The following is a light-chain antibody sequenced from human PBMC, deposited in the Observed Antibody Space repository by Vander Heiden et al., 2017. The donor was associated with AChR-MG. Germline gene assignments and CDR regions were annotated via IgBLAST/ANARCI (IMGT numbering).Light chain of an antibody. CDR1: SSDVGGYNY. V-gene: IGLV2-14*01. Sequence: QSALTPPASVSGSPGQSITISCTGTSSDVGGYNYVSWYQQHPGKAPKLMIYDVSNRPSGVSNRFSGSKSGNTASLTISGLQAEDEADYYCSSYTSSSTLFGTGTKVTVI. CDR3: SSYTSSSTL. CDR2: DVS. J-gene: IGLJ1*01.